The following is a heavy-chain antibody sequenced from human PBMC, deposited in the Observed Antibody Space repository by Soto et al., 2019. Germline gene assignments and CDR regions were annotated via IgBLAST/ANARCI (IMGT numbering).Heavy chain of an antibody. D-gene: IGHD2-15*01. J-gene: IGHJ4*02. V-gene: IGHV5-51*01. Sequence: GESLKISCKGSGYSFTSYWIGWVRQMPGKGLEWMGIIYPGDSDTRDSASFQGQVTISADKSISTAYLQWSSLKASDPAMYYCARLDCSGGSCYSLYGVWGQGTLVTVSS. CDR3: ARLDCSGGSCYSLYGV. CDR1: GYSFTSYW. CDR2: IYPGDSDT.